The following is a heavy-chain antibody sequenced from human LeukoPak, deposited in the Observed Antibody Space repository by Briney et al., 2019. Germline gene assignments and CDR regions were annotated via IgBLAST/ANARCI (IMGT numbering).Heavy chain of an antibody. D-gene: IGHD2-2*02. V-gene: IGHV3-21*01. J-gene: IGHJ4*02. CDR1: GFTLSSYS. CDR2: ISSSSSHI. Sequence: VGSLRLSCAVSGFTLSSYSMNWVRQAPGKGLEWVSSISSSSSHIYYADSVKGRFTISRDNAKNSLYLQMNSLRAEDTAVYYCANTILTGALWGQGTLVTVSS. CDR3: ANTILTGAL.